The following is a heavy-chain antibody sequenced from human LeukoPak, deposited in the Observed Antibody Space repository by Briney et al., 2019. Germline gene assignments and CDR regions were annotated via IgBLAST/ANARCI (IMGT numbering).Heavy chain of an antibody. CDR3: ARDEPTKGSYGRFDY. J-gene: IGHJ4*02. V-gene: IGHV3-11*06. Sequence: GGSLRLSCAASGFSFSDYYMSWIRQAPGKGLEWVSYISGSSSYTNSADSVKGRFTISRDNAKNSLYLQMNSLRAEDTAVYFCARDEPTKGSYGRFDYWGQGTLVTVSS. CDR1: GFSFSDYY. CDR2: ISGSSSYT. D-gene: IGHD4-17*01.